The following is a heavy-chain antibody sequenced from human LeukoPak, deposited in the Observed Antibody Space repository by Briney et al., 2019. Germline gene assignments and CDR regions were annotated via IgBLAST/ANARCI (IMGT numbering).Heavy chain of an antibody. Sequence: SETLSLTCTVSGGSISSYYWSWIRQPPGKGLEWIGYIYYSGSTNYNPSLKSRVIISVDTSKNQFSLKLSSVTAADTAVYYCARLLYSSSWYWDYFDYWGQGTLVTVSS. CDR2: IYYSGST. CDR3: ARLLYSSSWYWDYFDY. D-gene: IGHD6-13*01. CDR1: GGSISSYY. J-gene: IGHJ4*02. V-gene: IGHV4-59*08.